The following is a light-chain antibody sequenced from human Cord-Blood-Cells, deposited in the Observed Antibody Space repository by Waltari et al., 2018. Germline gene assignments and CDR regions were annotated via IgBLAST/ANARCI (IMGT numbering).Light chain of an antibody. Sequence: VIWMTQSPSLLSASTGDRVTISCRMSQGISNYLAWYQQKPGKPPELLIYAASTLQSGVPARFSGSGSGTDFTLTISCLQSEDFATYYCQQYYSFPYSFGQGTKLEIK. CDR3: QQYYSFPYS. J-gene: IGKJ2*03. V-gene: IGKV1D-8*01. CDR2: AAS. CDR1: QGISNY.